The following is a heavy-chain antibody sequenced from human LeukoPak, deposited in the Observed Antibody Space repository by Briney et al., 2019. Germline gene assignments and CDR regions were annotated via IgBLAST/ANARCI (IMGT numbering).Heavy chain of an antibody. V-gene: IGHV3-23*01. CDR1: GFTFSSYA. CDR2: ISGSGGST. Sequence: TGGSLRLSCAASGFTFSSYAMSWVRQAPGKGLEWVSAISGSGGSTYYADSVKGRFTISRDNSKNTLYLQMSSLRAEDTAVYYCAKDIPPCSSTSCYAGAPTCFDYWGQGTLVTVSS. D-gene: IGHD2-2*01. CDR3: AKDIPPCSSTSCYAGAPTCFDY. J-gene: IGHJ4*02.